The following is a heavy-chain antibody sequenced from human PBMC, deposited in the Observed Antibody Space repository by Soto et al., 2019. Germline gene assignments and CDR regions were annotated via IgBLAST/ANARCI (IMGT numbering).Heavy chain of an antibody. CDR2: ICYSGST. CDR3: ARAGYCTNEGSPCDGMDV. J-gene: IGHJ6*02. CDR1: GGSISSGGYY. D-gene: IGHD2-8*01. Sequence: PSETLSLTCTVSGGSISSGGYYWSWIRQHPGKGLEWIGYICYSGSTYYNPSLKSRVTISVDTSKNQFSLKLSSVTAADTAVYYCARAGYCTNEGSPCDGMDVWGQGTTVTVSS. V-gene: IGHV4-31*03.